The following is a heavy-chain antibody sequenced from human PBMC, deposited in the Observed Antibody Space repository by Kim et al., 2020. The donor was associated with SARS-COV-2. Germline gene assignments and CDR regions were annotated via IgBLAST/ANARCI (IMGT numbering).Heavy chain of an antibody. CDR1: GYTFTSYG. CDR2: ISAYNGNT. Sequence: ASVKVSCKASGYTFTSYGISWVRQAPGQGLEWMGWISAYNGNTNYAQKLQGRVTMTTDTSTSTAYMELRSLRSDDTAVYYCAREFGSGSYLLYYYGMDVWGQGTTVTVSS. V-gene: IGHV1-18*01. D-gene: IGHD3-10*01. CDR3: AREFGSGSYLLYYYGMDV. J-gene: IGHJ6*02.